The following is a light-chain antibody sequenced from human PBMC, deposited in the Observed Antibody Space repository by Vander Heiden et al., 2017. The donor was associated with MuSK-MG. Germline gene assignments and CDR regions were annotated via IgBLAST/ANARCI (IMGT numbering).Light chain of an antibody. CDR2: DVS. V-gene: IGLV2-14*03. CDR3: SSYASSTTLVV. J-gene: IGLJ2*01. Sequence: QSALTPPASVSGSPGQSITISCSGTSSDVAAYDYVSWYQQHPGKAPKVIIYDVSNRPSGVSNRFSGPKSGNTASLTISGLQAEDEADYYCSSYASSTTLVVFGAGTKLTVL. CDR1: SSDVAAYDY.